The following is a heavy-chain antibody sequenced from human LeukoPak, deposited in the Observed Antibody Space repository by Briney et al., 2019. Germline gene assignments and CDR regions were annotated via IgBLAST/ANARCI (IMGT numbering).Heavy chain of an antibody. V-gene: IGHV1-8*01. J-gene: IGHJ6*02. CDR2: MNPNSGNT. CDR1: GYTFTSYD. Sequence: VASVKVSCKASGYTFTSYDINWVRQATGQGLEWMGWMNPNSGNTGYAQKFQGRVTMTRNTSISTAYMELSSLRSEDTAVYYCARGLTTTIFGVVIDYYYGMDVWGQGTTATVSS. CDR3: ARGLTTTIFGVVIDYYYGMDV. D-gene: IGHD3-3*01.